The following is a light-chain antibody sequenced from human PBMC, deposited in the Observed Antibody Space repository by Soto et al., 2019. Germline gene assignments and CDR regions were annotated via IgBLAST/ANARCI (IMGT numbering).Light chain of an antibody. CDR1: QTGSRY. J-gene: IGKJ4*01. Sequence: VLTQSPATLFLSPGERATLSCRASQTGSRYLAWYQQKPGQAPRLLIYYASNRATGIPARFSGSGSGTDYTLTISGLGPEYFAVSYVQQRSTGPRLTFGGGTKVEI. V-gene: IGKV3-11*01. CDR2: YAS. CDR3: QQRSTGPRLT.